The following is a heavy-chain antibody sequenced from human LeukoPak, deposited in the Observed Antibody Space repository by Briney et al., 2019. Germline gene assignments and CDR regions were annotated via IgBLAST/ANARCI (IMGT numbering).Heavy chain of an antibody. V-gene: IGHV6-1*01. CDR3: ARGGYSGYDQFDP. Sequence: SQTLSLTCAISGDSFSSNSAAWNWLRQSPSRGLKWLGRTYYRSKWYNDYAISVKSRITINPDTSKNQFSLQLNSVTPEDTAVYYCARGGYSGYDQFDPWGQGTLVTVSS. J-gene: IGHJ5*02. CDR1: GDSFSSNSAA. D-gene: IGHD5-12*01. CDR2: TYYRSKWYN.